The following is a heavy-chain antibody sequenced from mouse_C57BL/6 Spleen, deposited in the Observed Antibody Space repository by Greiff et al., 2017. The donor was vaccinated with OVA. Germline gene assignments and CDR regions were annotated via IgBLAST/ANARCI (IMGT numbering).Heavy chain of an antibody. V-gene: IGHV14-4*01. CDR1: GFNIKDDY. D-gene: IGHD1-1*01. J-gene: IGHJ1*03. Sequence: VQLKESGAELVRPGASVKLSCTASGFNIKDDYMHWVKQRPEQGLEWIGWIDPENGDTEYASKFQGKATITADTSSNTAYLQLSSLTSEDTAVYYCTTGYYGSSWYFDVWGTGTTVTVSS. CDR2: IDPENGDT. CDR3: TTGYYGSSWYFDV.